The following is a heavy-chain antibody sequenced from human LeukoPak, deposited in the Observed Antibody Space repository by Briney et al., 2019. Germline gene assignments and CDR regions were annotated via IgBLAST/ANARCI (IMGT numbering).Heavy chain of an antibody. CDR1: GYTFTSYA. CDR3: AREGVVITDNAFDI. CDR2: INTNTGNP. V-gene: IGHV7-4-1*02. Sequence: ASVKVSCKASGYTFTSYAMNWVRQAPGQGLEWMGWINTNTGNPTYAQGFTGRFVFSLDTSVSTAYLQISSLKAEDTAVYYCAREGVVITDNAFDIWGQGTMVTVSS. D-gene: IGHD3-3*01. J-gene: IGHJ3*02.